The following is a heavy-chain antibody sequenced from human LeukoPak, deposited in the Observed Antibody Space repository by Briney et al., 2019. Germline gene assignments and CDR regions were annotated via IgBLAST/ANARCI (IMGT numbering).Heavy chain of an antibody. J-gene: IGHJ4*02. CDR3: ARLGMGAPYYFDH. CDR1: SGSISSLTYY. D-gene: IGHD1-26*01. V-gene: IGHV4-61*02. CDR2: INTSGST. Sequence: SETLSLTCTVSSGSISSLTYYWGWIRQPAGKGLDWIGRINTSGSTNYNPSLKSRVTISVDTSKNQFSLRLSSVTAADTAVYYCARLGMGAPYYFDHWGQGILVTVSS.